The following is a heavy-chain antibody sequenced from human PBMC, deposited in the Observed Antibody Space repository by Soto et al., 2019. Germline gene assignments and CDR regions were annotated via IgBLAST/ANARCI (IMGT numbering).Heavy chain of an antibody. D-gene: IGHD3-3*01. CDR1: GFTFSDYY. J-gene: IGHJ6*02. V-gene: IGHV3-11*01. Sequence: GGSLRLSCAASGFTFSDYYMSWIRQAPGQGLEWISYISGSGSTMYYADSVKGRFTISRDNAKGSVYLQMNSLRAEDTALYYWAKEGRYYDFWSGPSSAYYYYGMDVWGQGTTVTVSS. CDR3: AKEGRYYDFWSGPSSAYYYYGMDV. CDR2: ISGSGSTM.